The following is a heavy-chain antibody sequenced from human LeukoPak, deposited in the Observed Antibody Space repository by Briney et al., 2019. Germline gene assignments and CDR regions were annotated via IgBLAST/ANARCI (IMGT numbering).Heavy chain of an antibody. CDR2: IYYSGST. D-gene: IGHD3-22*01. CDR3: ARAEYYDSSGYHN. CDR1: GGSISSHY. Sequence: KTSETLCLTCAVSGGSISSHYWSWIRQPPGKGLEWVGYIYYSGSTNYNPSLKSRVTISVDTSKNQFSLKLSSVTAADTAVYYCARAEYYDSSGYHNCGEGRLVSVSS. J-gene: IGHJ4*02. V-gene: IGHV4-59*11.